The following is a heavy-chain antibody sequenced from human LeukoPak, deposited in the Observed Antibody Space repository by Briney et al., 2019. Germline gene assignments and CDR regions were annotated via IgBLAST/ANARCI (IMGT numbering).Heavy chain of an antibody. CDR1: GYTFTGYY. J-gene: IGHJ6*03. Sequence: ASVKVSCKASGYTFTGYYMHWVRQAPGQGLEWMGWINPNSGGTNYAQKFQGRVTMTRDTSISTAYMELSWLRSADTAVYYCARGYGDYGYYYYYYMDVCGKGTTVTTSS. D-gene: IGHD4-17*01. CDR3: ARGYGDYGYYYYYYMDV. CDR2: INPNSGGT. V-gene: IGHV1-2*02.